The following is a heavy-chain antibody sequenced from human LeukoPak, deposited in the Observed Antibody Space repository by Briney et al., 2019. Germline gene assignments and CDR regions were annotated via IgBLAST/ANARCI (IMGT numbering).Heavy chain of an antibody. Sequence: GGSLRLSCAASGFTFSSYGMHWVRQAPGQGLEWMGIINPSGGSTSYAQKFQGRVTMTRDTSTSTVYMELSSLRSEDTAVYYCARVQAGTTDYWGQGTLVTVSS. D-gene: IGHD1-1*01. V-gene: IGHV1-46*01. CDR3: ARVQAGTTDY. J-gene: IGHJ4*02. CDR1: GFTFSSYG. CDR2: INPSGGST.